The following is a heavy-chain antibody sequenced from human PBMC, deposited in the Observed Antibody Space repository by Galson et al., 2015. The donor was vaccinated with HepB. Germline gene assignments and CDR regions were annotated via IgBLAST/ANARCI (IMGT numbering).Heavy chain of an antibody. V-gene: IGHV3-7*03. CDR1: GLTFSSYW. D-gene: IGHD6-19*01. Sequence: SLRLSCAASGLTFSSYWMSWVRQAPGKGLEWVANIKQDGSEKYYVDSVKGRFTISRDNAKNSLYLQMNSLRAEDTAVYYCARALAVAGWDPYLDYWGQGTLVTVSS. J-gene: IGHJ4*02. CDR2: IKQDGSEK. CDR3: ARALAVAGWDPYLDY.